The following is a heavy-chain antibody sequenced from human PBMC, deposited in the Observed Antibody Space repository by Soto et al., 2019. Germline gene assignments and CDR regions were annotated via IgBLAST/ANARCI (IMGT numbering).Heavy chain of an antibody. CDR3: ARSYHPDRSDT. CDR2: IYHSGST. J-gene: IGHJ5*02. CDR1: GYSISSGYY. D-gene: IGHD2-2*01. V-gene: IGHV4-38-2*01. Sequence: SETLSLTCAVSGYSISSGYYWGWIRQPPGKGLEWIGSIYHSGSTYYNPSLKSRVTISVDTSKNQFSLKLSSVTAADTAVYYCARSYHPDRSDTCGQGTRVTGSS.